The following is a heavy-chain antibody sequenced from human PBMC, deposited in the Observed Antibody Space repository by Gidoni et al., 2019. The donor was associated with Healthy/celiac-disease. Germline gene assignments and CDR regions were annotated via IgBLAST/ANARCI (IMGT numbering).Heavy chain of an antibody. CDR2: ISSRSSYI. D-gene: IGHD3-10*01. CDR3: ALWFGESGDYYYYGMDV. CDR1: GFTFSSYS. J-gene: IGHJ6*02. Sequence: EVQLVESGGGLVKPGGSLRLSCAASGFTFSSYSMNWVRQAPGKGLEWVSSISSRSSYIYYADSVKGRFTISRDNAKNSLYLQMNSLRAEDTAVYYCALWFGESGDYYYYGMDVWGQGTMVTVSS. V-gene: IGHV3-21*01.